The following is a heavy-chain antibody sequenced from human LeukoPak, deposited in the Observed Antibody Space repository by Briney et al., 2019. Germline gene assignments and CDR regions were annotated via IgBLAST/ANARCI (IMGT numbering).Heavy chain of an antibody. J-gene: IGHJ4*02. CDR2: IIPIFGTA. V-gene: IGHV1-69*01. CDR1: GGTFSSYA. CDR3: ASGSSSPRAFDY. Sequence: SVKVSCKASGGTFSSYAISWVRQAPGQGLEWMGGIIPIFGTANYAQKFQGRVTITADESTSIAYMELSSLRSEDTAVYYCASGSSSPRAFDYWGQGTLVTVSS. D-gene: IGHD6-13*01.